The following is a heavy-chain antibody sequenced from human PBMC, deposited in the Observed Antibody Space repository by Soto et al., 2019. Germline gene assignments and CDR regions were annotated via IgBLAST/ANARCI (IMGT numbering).Heavy chain of an antibody. CDR2: IWHDGSKI. Sequence: QVQLVESGGGVVQPGRSQRLSCSASGFNFRSYGMHWVRQAPGQGLEWVAGIWHDGSKIYYEDSVKGRFTISRESSRNTQYLQMNSTIAEDTAVDYCTREYSRGKVTTEGDVFEIWGEGTMVTVSS. J-gene: IGHJ3*02. CDR3: TREYSRGKVTTEGDVFEI. D-gene: IGHD4-17*01. CDR1: GFNFRSYG. V-gene: IGHV3-33*01.